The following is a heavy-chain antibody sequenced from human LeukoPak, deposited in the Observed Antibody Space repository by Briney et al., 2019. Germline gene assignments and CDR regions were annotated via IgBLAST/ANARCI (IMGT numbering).Heavy chain of an antibody. CDR3: AGYQLLFGFVPLPFDP. Sequence: SETLSLTCTVSGGSISSYCWSWIRQPAGKGLEWIGRIYTSGSTNYNPSLKSRVTMSVDTSKNQFSLKLSSVTAADTAVYYCAGYQLLFGFVPLPFDPWGQGTLVTVSS. V-gene: IGHV4-4*07. CDR1: GGSISSYC. CDR2: IYTSGST. D-gene: IGHD2-2*01. J-gene: IGHJ5*02.